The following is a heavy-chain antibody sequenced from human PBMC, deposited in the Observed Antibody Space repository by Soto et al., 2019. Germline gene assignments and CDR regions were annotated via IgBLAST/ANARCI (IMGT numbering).Heavy chain of an antibody. D-gene: IGHD4-17*01. Sequence: GGSLRLSCAASGFTFSSYWMHWVRQAPGKGLVWVSRINSDGSSTYYADSVKGRFTISRDNAKNSLYLQMNSLRAEDTAVYYCARDSRTTTVVKYWGQGTLVTVSS. CDR3: ARDSRTTTVVKY. CDR1: GFTFSSYW. CDR2: INSDGSST. V-gene: IGHV3-74*01. J-gene: IGHJ4*02.